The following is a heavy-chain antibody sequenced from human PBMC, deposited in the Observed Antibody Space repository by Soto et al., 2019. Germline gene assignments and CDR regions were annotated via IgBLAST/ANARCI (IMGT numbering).Heavy chain of an antibody. D-gene: IGHD3-22*01. J-gene: IGHJ4*02. V-gene: IGHV1-69*02. CDR3: ARSRGYYYAPFDY. Sequence: QVQLVQSGAEVKKPGSSVKVSCKASGGTFSSYTISWVRQAPGQGLEWMGRIIPILGIANYAQKFQGRVTITADKSTSTAYMELSSLRSEDTAVYYCARSRGYYYAPFDYWGQGTLGTVSS. CDR1: GGTFSSYT. CDR2: IIPILGIA.